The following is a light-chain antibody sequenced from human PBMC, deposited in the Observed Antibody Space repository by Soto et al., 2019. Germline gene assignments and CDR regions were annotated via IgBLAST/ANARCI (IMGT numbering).Light chain of an antibody. CDR2: GND. Sequence: QSVLTQPPSASGTPGQRVTISCSGSSSNIGGNIVNWYQQLPGTAPKLLIFGNDQRPSWVPDRFSGSKSGTSASLAISGLQSEDEANYYCAAWDDSLNRVVFGGGTKLTVL. CDR3: AAWDDSLNRVV. CDR1: SSNIGGNI. J-gene: IGLJ2*01. V-gene: IGLV1-44*01.